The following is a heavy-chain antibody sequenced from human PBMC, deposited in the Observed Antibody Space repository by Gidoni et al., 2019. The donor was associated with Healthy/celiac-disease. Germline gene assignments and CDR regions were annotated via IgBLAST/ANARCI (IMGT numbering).Heavy chain of an antibody. Sequence: EVQLVESGGGLVQPGGSLRLSCAASGLTFSSYEMNWVRQVPGKGLEWVSYISSSGSTIYYAASVKGRFTISRDNAKNSLYLQMNSLRAEDTAVYYCARSQYYDSSGYQDYWGQGTLVTVSS. CDR1: GLTFSSYE. J-gene: IGHJ4*02. V-gene: IGHV3-48*03. D-gene: IGHD3-22*01. CDR3: ARSQYYDSSGYQDY. CDR2: ISSSGSTI.